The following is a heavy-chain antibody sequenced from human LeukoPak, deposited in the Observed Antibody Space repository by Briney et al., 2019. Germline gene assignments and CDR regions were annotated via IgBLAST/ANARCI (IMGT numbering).Heavy chain of an antibody. Sequence: SETLSLTCAVYGGSFSGYYWSWIRQPPGKGLEWIGEINHSGSTNYNPSLKSRVTISVGTSKNQFSLKLSSVTAADTAVYYCARWHYYGSGSYYKHAFDIWGQGTMVTVSS. J-gene: IGHJ3*02. CDR3: ARWHYYGSGSYYKHAFDI. CDR1: GGSFSGYY. D-gene: IGHD3-10*01. CDR2: INHSGST. V-gene: IGHV4-34*01.